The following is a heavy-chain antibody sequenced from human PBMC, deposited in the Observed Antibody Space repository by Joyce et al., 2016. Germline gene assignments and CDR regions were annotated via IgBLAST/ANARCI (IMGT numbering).Heavy chain of an antibody. D-gene: IGHD3-3*01. V-gene: IGHV4-34*01. CDR2: INHSGSA. CDR3: ARGPSITIFGVVKDGVNY. CDR1: GGSFSDYY. J-gene: IGHJ4*02. Sequence: QVQLQQWGAGLLKPSETLSLTCAVYGGSFSDYYWSWIRQPPGKGLEWIGGINHSGSANYNPSLKSRVTISVDTSKNQFSLKMTSVTAADTAVYYCARGPSITIFGVVKDGVNYWGQGTLVTVSS.